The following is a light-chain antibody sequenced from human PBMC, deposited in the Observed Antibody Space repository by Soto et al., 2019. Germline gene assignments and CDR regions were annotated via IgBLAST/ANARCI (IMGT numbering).Light chain of an antibody. J-gene: IGLJ1*01. CDR3: NSFTTSYTYV. CDR2: EVS. Sequence: HSALTQPASVSGSPGQSITISCTGTVSDVGGYNSVSWYQQHPGKAPKLMIYEVSHRPSGVSNRFSGSKSGNTASLTISGLQAEDEADYYCNSFTTSYTYVFGTGTKLTVL. V-gene: IGLV2-14*01. CDR1: VSDVGGYNS.